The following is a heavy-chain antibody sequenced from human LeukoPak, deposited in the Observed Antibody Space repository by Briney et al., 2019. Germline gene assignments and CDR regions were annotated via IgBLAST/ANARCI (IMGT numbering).Heavy chain of an antibody. J-gene: IGHJ4*02. D-gene: IGHD6-19*01. V-gene: IGHV4-59*01. CDR1: GGSISGYY. CDR2: IFHSGGT. Sequence: SETLSLTCTVSGGSISGYYWSWIRQPPGKGLEWIGYIFHSGGTNYNPSLKSRVTISVDTSRNQFSLKLSSVTAADTAVYYCALQLSSGWCGYFDYWGQGTLVTVSS. CDR3: ALQLSSGWCGYFDY.